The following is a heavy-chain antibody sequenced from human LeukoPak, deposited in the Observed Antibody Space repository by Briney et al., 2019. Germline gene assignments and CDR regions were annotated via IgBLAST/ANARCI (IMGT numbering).Heavy chain of an antibody. D-gene: IGHD1-26*01. Sequence: KASETLSLTCAVSGGSISSYYWGWIRQPPGKGLQWIGRIYYSGSTNYNPSLKSRVTISIDTSKNQFSLKLSSVTAADTAVYYCARGSGSYYYSMDVWGQGTTATVSS. CDR2: IYYSGST. CDR3: ARGSGSYYYSMDV. J-gene: IGHJ6*02. V-gene: IGHV4-59*01. CDR1: GGSISSYY.